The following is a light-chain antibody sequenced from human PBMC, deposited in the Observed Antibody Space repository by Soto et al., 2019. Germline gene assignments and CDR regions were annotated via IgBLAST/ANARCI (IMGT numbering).Light chain of an antibody. V-gene: IGLV1-40*01. CDR1: SSNVGAGFD. CDR2: GST. J-gene: IGLJ2*01. Sequence: QLVLTQPPSVSGAPGQRVTISCAGSSSNVGAGFDVHWYQQVPGTAPKLLIYGSTNRPSGVPDRFSGSKSGTSGSLAITGLQAEDEADYYCQSYDSSLTAMVFGGGTKVTVL. CDR3: QSYDSSLTAMV.